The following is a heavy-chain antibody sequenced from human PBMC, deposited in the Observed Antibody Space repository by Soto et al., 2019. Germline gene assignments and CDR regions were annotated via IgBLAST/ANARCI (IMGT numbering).Heavy chain of an antibody. D-gene: IGHD3-10*01. CDR3: AREGFRAFDI. Sequence: GGSLRLSCAASGFTFSSYSMNWVRQAPGKGLEWVSYISSSSSTIYYADSVKGRFTISRDNAKNSLCLQMNSLRAEDTAVYYCAREGFRAFDIWGQGTMVTVSS. V-gene: IGHV3-48*04. CDR1: GFTFSSYS. CDR2: ISSSSSTI. J-gene: IGHJ3*02.